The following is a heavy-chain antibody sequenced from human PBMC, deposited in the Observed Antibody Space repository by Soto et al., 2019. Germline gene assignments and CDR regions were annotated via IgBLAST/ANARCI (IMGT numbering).Heavy chain of an antibody. D-gene: IGHD1-26*01. Sequence: QVQLVQSGAEVKKPGSSVKVSCKASGGAFSSSAISWVRQAPGQGLEWMGGIIPIFGTANYAQKYQDRITIAADASAYTAYMELNNLTSDDTAIYFCAREGLWRVRLGGGQYHGMDVWGQGTTVTVSS. CDR3: AREGLWRVRLGGGQYHGMDV. J-gene: IGHJ6*02. CDR2: IIPIFGTA. V-gene: IGHV1-69*01. CDR1: GGAFSSSA.